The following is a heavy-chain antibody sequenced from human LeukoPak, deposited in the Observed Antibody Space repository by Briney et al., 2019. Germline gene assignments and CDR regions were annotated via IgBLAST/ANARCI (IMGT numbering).Heavy chain of an antibody. CDR1: GGSISSYY. Sequence: SETLSLTCTVSGGSISSYYWSWIRQPPGKGLEWIGNIHYSGSTKYYPSLKSRVTMLVDTSRNQLSLRMSSVTAADTAVYYCARPYRSGWSGSFDYWGQGTLVTVSS. V-gene: IGHV4-59*01. J-gene: IGHJ4*02. CDR3: ARPYRSGWSGSFDY. CDR2: IHYSGST. D-gene: IGHD6-19*01.